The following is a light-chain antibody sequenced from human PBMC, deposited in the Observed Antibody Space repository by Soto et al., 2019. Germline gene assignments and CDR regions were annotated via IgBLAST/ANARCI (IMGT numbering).Light chain of an antibody. V-gene: IGLV2-14*01. J-gene: IGLJ2*01. CDR1: STDVGGYNY. CDR2: EVS. Sequence: QSALTQPASVSGSPGQSITISCTGTSTDVGGYNYVSWYQQHPGKAPKLMIYEVSNRPSGVSNRFSGSKSGNTAFLTISGLQAEDEADYYCSSYTSSSTLEIGGGTKLTVL. CDR3: SSYTSSSTLE.